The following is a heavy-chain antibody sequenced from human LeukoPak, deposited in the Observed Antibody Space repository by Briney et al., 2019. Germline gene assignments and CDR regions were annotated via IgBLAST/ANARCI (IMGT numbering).Heavy chain of an antibody. CDR2: IYPGDSDT. J-gene: IGHJ4*02. CDR1: GYSFTSYW. Sequence: GESLKISCKGSGYSFTSYWIGWVRQMPGKGLEWMGIIYPGDSDTRYSPSFQGQVTISADKSISTAYLQWSSLKASDTAMYHCARRPRGYSGYDPPSHFDYWGQGTLVTVSS. D-gene: IGHD5-12*01. V-gene: IGHV5-51*01. CDR3: ARRPRGYSGYDPPSHFDY.